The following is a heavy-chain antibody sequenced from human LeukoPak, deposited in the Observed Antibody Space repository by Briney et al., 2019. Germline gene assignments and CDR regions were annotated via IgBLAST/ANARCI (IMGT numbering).Heavy chain of an antibody. CDR3: ARDLIGYSYGYWTDY. D-gene: IGHD5-18*01. J-gene: IGHJ4*02. V-gene: IGHV3-30-3*01. Sequence: GGSLRLSCAASGFTFSSYAMHWVRQAPGKGLEWVAVISYDGSNKYCADSVKGRFTISRDNSKNTLYLQMNSLRAEDTAVYYCARDLIGYSYGYWTDYWGQGTLVTVSS. CDR1: GFTFSSYA. CDR2: ISYDGSNK.